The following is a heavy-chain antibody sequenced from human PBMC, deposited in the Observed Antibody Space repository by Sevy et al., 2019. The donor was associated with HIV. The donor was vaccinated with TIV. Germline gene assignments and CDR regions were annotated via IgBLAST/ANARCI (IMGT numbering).Heavy chain of an antibody. V-gene: IGHV3-7*01. Sequence: GGSLRLSCAASGFTISRYWMSWVRQAPGKGLEWVANIKQDGSEQDYVDSVRGRFTISRDNAKNSLYLQMNSLRVEDTAVYYCARDLDRTEDYWGQGTLVTVSS. J-gene: IGHJ4*02. CDR2: IKQDGSEQ. CDR1: GFTISRYW. D-gene: IGHD3-3*01. CDR3: ARDLDRTEDY.